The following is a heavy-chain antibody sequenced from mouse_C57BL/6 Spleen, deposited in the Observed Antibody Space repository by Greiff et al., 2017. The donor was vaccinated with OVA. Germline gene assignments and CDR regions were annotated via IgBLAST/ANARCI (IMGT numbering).Heavy chain of an antibody. D-gene: IGHD1-2*01. CDR3: ARRLILAWFAY. CDR1: GFTFSDYG. CDR2: ISSGSSTI. J-gene: IGHJ3*01. Sequence: VQLKESGGGLVKPGGSLKLSCAASGFTFSDYGMHWVRQAPEKGLEWVAYISSGSSTIYYADTVKGRFTISRDNAKNTLFLQMTSLRSEGTAMYYFARRLILAWFAYWGQGTLVTVSA. V-gene: IGHV5-17*01.